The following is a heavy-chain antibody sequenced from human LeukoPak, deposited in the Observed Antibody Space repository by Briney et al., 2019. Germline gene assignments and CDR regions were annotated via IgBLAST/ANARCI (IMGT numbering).Heavy chain of an antibody. CDR1: GGSISSGVFY. D-gene: IGHD3-10*01. J-gene: IGHJ5*02. Sequence: TSETLSLTCSVSGGSISSGVFYWSWIRQHPEKGLEWIGNIYYRGSTYYNPSLRGRVTISVDTSKNQFSLKLSSVTSADTAVYYCARGSNLWFGANRHWFDPWGQGALGTVSS. CDR3: ARGSNLWFGANRHWFDP. CDR2: IYYRGST. V-gene: IGHV4-31*03.